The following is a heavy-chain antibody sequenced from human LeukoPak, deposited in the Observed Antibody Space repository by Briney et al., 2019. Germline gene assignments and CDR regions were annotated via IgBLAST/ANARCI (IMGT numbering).Heavy chain of an antibody. CDR3: ARDIWVGEFTGFFDY. J-gene: IGHJ4*02. D-gene: IGHD3-10*01. Sequence: GGSLRLSCAASGFTFSSYAVSWVRQAPGKGLEWVSTIGGSGISTYYADSVKGRFTISRDNSKNTLYLQMNTLRAEDTAIYYCARDIWVGEFTGFFDYWGQGTLVSVSS. CDR1: GFTFSSYA. V-gene: IGHV3-23*01. CDR2: IGGSGIST.